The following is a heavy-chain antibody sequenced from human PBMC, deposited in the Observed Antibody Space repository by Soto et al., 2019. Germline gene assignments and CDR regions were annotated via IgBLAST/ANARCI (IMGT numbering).Heavy chain of an antibody. D-gene: IGHD3-3*01. V-gene: IGHV1-8*01. Sequence: ASVKVSCKASGYTFTSYDINWVRQATGQGLEWMGWMNPNSGNTGYAQKFQGRVTMTRNTSISTAYMELSSLRSEDTAVYYCARAYYDFWSGPRDYYYYMDVWGKGTTVTVSS. CDR1: GYTFTSYD. CDR2: MNPNSGNT. CDR3: ARAYYDFWSGPRDYYYYMDV. J-gene: IGHJ6*03.